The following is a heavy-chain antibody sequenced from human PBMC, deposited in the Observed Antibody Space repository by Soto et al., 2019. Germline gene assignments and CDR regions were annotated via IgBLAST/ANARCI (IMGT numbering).Heavy chain of an antibody. J-gene: IGHJ4*02. Sequence: SETLSLTCTVSGVSISSYYWSWIRQPPGKGLEWIGYIYYSGSTNYNPSLKSRVTISVDTSKNQFSLKLSSVTAADTAVYYCARDMYYFDYWGQGTLVTVSS. CDR1: GVSISSYY. D-gene: IGHD3-10*02. V-gene: IGHV4-59*01. CDR2: IYYSGST. CDR3: ARDMYYFDY.